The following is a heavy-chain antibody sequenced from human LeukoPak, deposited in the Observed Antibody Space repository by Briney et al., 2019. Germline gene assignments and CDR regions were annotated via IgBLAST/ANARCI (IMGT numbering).Heavy chain of an antibody. V-gene: IGHV4-4*02. Sequence: SGTLSLTCAVSGGSISSSNWWSWVRQPPGKGPEWIGEIYHSGSTNYNPSLKSRVTISVDKSKNQFSLKLSSVTAADTAVYYCARGSSSWYNWFDPWGQGTLVTVSS. CDR2: IYHSGST. J-gene: IGHJ5*02. CDR3: ARGSSSWYNWFDP. D-gene: IGHD6-13*01. CDR1: GGSISSSNW.